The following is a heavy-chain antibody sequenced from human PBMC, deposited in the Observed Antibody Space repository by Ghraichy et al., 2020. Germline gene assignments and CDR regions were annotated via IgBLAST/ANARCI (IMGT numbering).Heavy chain of an antibody. CDR2: IYYSGST. CDR1: GGSISNYY. Sequence: SQTLSLTCTVSGGSISNYYWTWIRQPPGKGLEWIGDIYYSGSTNYNPSLKSRVTISIDTSKKQFSLKLSSVTAADTAVYYCALDKGGYDRFGIAYHYGLGVWGQGTTVTVSS. V-gene: IGHV4-59*03. J-gene: IGHJ6*02. CDR3: ALDKGGYDRFGIAYHYGLGV. D-gene: IGHD3-16*01.